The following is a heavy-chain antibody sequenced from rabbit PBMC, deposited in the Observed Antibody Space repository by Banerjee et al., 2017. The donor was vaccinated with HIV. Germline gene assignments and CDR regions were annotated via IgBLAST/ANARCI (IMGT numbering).Heavy chain of an antibody. CDR3: ARDYTGYSLFQL. CDR1: GFTISSACD. Sequence: QSLEESGGDLVKPGASLTLTCTASGFTISSACDMCWVRQAPGKGLEWIACIDGGSSDITTYARWAKGRFTISKTSSTTVTLQMSSLTAADTATYFCARDYTGYSLFQLWGQGTLVTVS. CDR2: IDGGSSDIT. D-gene: IGHD7-1*01. J-gene: IGHJ4*01. V-gene: IGHV1S40*01.